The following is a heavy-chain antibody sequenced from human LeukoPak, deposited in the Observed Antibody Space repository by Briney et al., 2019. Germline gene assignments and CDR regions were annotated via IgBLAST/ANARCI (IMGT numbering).Heavy chain of an antibody. CDR1: GGIFSSYA. Sequence: SVKVSCKASGGIFSSYAIIWVRQAPGQGLEWMGGTIPIFGTANYAQKFQGRVTITTDESTSTAYMELSSLRSEDTAVYYCAICGGDCREYYFDYWGQGTLVTVSS. V-gene: IGHV1-69*05. D-gene: IGHD2-21*02. J-gene: IGHJ4*02. CDR2: TIPIFGTA. CDR3: AICGGDCREYYFDY.